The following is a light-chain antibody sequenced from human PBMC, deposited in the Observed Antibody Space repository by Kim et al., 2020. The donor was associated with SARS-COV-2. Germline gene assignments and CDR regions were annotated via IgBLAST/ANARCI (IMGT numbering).Light chain of an antibody. J-gene: IGLJ3*02. Sequence: RITISCSGSSFHGRAGYDEHFDQQLPGTAAKPLVHGHSSRHSAVPDRFSGSKPGTSASLATTELQAADGADYYCQSSASSQSGSVFGGGTQLTVL. V-gene: IGLV1-40*01. CDR1: SFHGRAGYD. CDR3: QSSASSQSGSV. CDR2: GHS.